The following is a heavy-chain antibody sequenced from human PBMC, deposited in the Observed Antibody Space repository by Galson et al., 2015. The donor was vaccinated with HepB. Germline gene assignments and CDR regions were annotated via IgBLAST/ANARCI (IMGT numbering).Heavy chain of an antibody. CDR3: AQDLTYYYGSGSYFVGMDV. V-gene: IGHV3-9*01. D-gene: IGHD3-10*01. CDR1: GFTFEDYA. CDR2: ISWNSDFT. Sequence: CAASGFTFEDYAMHWVRQVPGKGLEWVSGISWNSDFTGYADSVRGRFTISRDNARYSLYLQMNSLRTEDTALYYCAQDLTYYYGSGSYFVGMDVWGQGTTVTVSS. J-gene: IGHJ6*02.